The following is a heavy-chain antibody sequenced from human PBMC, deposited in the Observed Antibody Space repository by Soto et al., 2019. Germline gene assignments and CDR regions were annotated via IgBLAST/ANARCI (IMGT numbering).Heavy chain of an antibody. CDR1: GGSISSGDYY. V-gene: IGHV4-30-4*01. CDR2: IYYSGST. Sequence: SETLSLTCTVSGGSISSGDYYWSWIRQPPGKGLEWIGYIYYSGSTYYNPSLKSRVTISVDTSKNQFSLKLSSVTAADTAVYYCARDQGGSGSYYNAGPNWFDPWGQGTLVTVSS. J-gene: IGHJ5*02. CDR3: ARDQGGSGSYYNAGPNWFDP. D-gene: IGHD3-10*01.